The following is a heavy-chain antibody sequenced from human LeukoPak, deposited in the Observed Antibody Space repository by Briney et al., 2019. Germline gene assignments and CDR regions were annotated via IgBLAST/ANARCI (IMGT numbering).Heavy chain of an antibody. D-gene: IGHD1-26*01. CDR2: ITWDSGSA. CDR1: GFTFDDYA. Sequence: PGGYLRLSCAASGFTFDDYAMHWVRQAPGKGLEWVSGITWDSGSAGYADSVKGRFTISRDNAKSSLFLQMNSLRTEDTAVYYCAGGPVGVEWELLMYYFDYWGQGTLVTVSS. V-gene: IGHV3-9*01. CDR3: AGGPVGVEWELLMYYFDY. J-gene: IGHJ4*02.